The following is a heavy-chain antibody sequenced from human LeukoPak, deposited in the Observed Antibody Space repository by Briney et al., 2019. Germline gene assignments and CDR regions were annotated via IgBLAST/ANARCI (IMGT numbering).Heavy chain of an antibody. CDR3: AKDRSTYYYDSSGPKDY. D-gene: IGHD3-22*01. Sequence: PGRSLRLSCAASGFTFSSYGMHWVRQAPGKGLEWVAVIWYDGSNKYYADSVKGRFTISRDNSKNTLYLQTNSLRAEDTAVYYCAKDRSTYYYDSSGPKDYWGQGTLVTVSS. V-gene: IGHV3-33*06. CDR1: GFTFSSYG. CDR2: IWYDGSNK. J-gene: IGHJ4*02.